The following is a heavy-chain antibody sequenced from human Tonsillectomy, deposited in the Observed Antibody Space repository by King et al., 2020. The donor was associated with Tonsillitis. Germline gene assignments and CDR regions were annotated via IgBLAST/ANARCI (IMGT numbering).Heavy chain of an antibody. CDR3: AKEPYRNGWTPNFDY. J-gene: IGHJ4*02. V-gene: IGHV3-9*01. D-gene: IGHD6-19*01. Sequence: VQLVESGGGLVQPGRSLRLSCAASGFTFDDDAMHWVRQAPGKGLEWVTSISWNSASIGYADSVQGRFTISRDSAKNSLYLQMNSLRIEDTALYYCAKEPYRNGWTPNFDYWGQGTLVTVSS. CDR1: GFTFDDDA. CDR2: ISWNSASI.